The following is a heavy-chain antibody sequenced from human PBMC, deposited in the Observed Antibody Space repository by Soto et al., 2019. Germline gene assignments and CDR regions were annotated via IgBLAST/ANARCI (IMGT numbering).Heavy chain of an antibody. CDR3: ATGTTGTTYHYYYYYGMDV. D-gene: IGHD1-1*01. CDR2: INPNSGGT. CDR1: GYTFTGYY. V-gene: IGHV1-2*02. Sequence: GASVKVSCKASGYTFTGYYMHWVRQAPGQGLEWMGWINPNSGGTNYAQKFQGRVTMTRDTSISTAYMELSRLRSDDTAVYYCATGTTGTTYHYYYYYGMDVWGQGTTVTSP. J-gene: IGHJ6*02.